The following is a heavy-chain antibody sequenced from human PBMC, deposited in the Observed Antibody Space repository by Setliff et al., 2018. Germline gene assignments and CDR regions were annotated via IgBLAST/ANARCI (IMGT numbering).Heavy chain of an antibody. V-gene: IGHV4-39*01. CDR2: IHYLGTT. CDR1: GASLNSGTYY. CDR3: ARTGTYRYFDH. Sequence: SETLSLTCTVSGASLNSGTYYWGWIRQPPGKGLEWIGRIHYLGTTYSNASLASRLTMSVDTSKNQFSLRLTSVTAADTAVYYCARTGTYRYFDHWGQGTLVTVSS. D-gene: IGHD1-1*01. J-gene: IGHJ4*02.